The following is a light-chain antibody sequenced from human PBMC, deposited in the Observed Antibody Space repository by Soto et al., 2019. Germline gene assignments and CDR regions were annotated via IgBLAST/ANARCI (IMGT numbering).Light chain of an antibody. CDR1: QSVSSNN. Sequence: EIVLTHSPATLALSPCERATLSSSASQSVSSNNSSWHQQNPDHPPILLINTTTSTTTSTPSRISGSSSRTFFPPTISTQSAEDVAFYCQQQRSSWPLTFGGGTKVDIK. J-gene: IGKJ4*02. CDR2: TTT. CDR3: QQRSSWPLT. V-gene: IGKV3D-20*02.